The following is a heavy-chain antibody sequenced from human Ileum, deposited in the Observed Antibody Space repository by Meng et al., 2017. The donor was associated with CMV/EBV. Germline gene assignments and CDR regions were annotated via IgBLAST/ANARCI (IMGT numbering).Heavy chain of an antibody. CDR3: ARDLTNNWFYY. CDR2: MLFSEIA. CDR1: GDPISRGSHY. D-gene: IGHD1-1*01. Sequence: PLQEAGPGWVKPAEPLSLTFSVSGDPISRGSHYWAWIRQSPGKRLEWIGSMLFSEIADYNPSLKSRVTISLDATQTQFSLRLTSVTAADTAVYFCARDLTNNWFYYWGQGTLVTVSS. J-gene: IGHJ4*02. V-gene: IGHV4-39*07.